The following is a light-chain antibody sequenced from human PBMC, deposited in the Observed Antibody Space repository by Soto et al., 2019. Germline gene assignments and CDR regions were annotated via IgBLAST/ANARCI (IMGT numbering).Light chain of an antibody. V-gene: IGKV1-39*01. CDR1: QSISNH. J-gene: IGKJ1*01. CDR3: PQSYSSPPT. CDR2: AAS. Sequence: DIQMTQAPSSLPASVGDRVTITCRASQSISNHLNWYQQKPGKAPKLLIFAASSLQSGVPSRFSGSRSGPDFTLTISSLQPEDFATYYCPQSYSSPPTFGQGTKVDIK.